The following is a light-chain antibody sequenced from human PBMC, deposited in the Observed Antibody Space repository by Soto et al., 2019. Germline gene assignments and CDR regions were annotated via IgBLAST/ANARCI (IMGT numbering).Light chain of an antibody. J-gene: IGKJ1*01. CDR3: QQYNNGPRT. CDR1: QSVGHN. Sequence: DIVMTQSPVTLSVSPGDRATLSCRASQSVGHNLAWFQQKPGQAPRLLIYGASAGATGIPDRLSGSGFGTEFTLSLSSLQTEDLAVYYCQQYNNGPRTFGPGTKVEMK. V-gene: IGKV3-15*01. CDR2: GAS.